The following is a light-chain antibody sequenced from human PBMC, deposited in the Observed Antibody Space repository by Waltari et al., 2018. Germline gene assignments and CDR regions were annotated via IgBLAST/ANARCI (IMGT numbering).Light chain of an antibody. CDR1: QSVSRA. CDR2: GAS. V-gene: IGKV3-20*01. CDR3: QHYVRLPAT. J-gene: IGKJ1*01. Sequence: DIVLTQSPGSLSSPPGERVTLPCRASQSVSRALAWYQQKPGQAPRLLIFGASNRATGIPDRFSGSGSETDFSLTISRLEPEDFAVYYCQHYVRLPATFGRGTKVEIK.